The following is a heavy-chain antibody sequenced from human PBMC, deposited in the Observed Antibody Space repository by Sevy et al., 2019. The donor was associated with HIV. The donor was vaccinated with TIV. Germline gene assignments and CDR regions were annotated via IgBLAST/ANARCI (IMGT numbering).Heavy chain of an antibody. CDR3: ARPTGVKEVIDIGTLDI. V-gene: IGHV5-51*01. Sequence: GESLKISCKGSGYSFTAYWIDWVRQVPGKGLEWMGTIYPGDSETRHSPSVQGQVTISADKSLTTAYLQWSSLKASDTAVYYCARPTGVKEVIDIGTLDIWGQGTMVTASS. CDR1: GYSFTAYW. D-gene: IGHD3-10*01. J-gene: IGHJ3*02. CDR2: IYPGDSET.